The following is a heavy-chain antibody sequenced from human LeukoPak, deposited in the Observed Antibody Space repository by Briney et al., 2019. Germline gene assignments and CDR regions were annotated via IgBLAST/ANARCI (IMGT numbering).Heavy chain of an antibody. Sequence: GESLTISCKTSGYTFTSYCIGWVGQMPGKGLEWMGIIYPGDSDTRYSPSFQGQITISADKSTSTAYLQWSSLKASDTAMYYCASGGTGIALDYWGQGTLVTVSS. CDR1: GYTFTSYC. CDR2: IYPGDSDT. V-gene: IGHV5-51*01. D-gene: IGHD2-21*01. J-gene: IGHJ4*02. CDR3: ASGGTGIALDY.